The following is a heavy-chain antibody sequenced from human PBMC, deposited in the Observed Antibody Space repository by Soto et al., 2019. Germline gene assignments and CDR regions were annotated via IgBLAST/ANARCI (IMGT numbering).Heavy chain of an antibody. Sequence: GESLKISCAASGFTFSSYAMSWVRQAPGKGLEWVSAISGSGGSTYYADSVKGRFTISRDNSKNTLYLQMNSLRAEDTAVYYCAKDGDSSWYVIHWFDPWGQGTLVTVSS. CDR2: ISGSGGST. CDR3: AKDGDSSWYVIHWFDP. D-gene: IGHD6-13*01. CDR1: GFTFSSYA. J-gene: IGHJ5*02. V-gene: IGHV3-23*01.